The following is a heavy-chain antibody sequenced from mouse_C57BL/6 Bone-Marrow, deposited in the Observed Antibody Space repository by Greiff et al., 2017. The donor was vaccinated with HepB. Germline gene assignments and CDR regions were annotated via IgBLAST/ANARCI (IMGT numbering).Heavy chain of an antibody. J-gene: IGHJ2*01. CDR3: ARESGLICPFDY. Sequence: VQLQQSGPELVKPGASVKISCKASGYAFSSSWMNWVKQRPGKGLEWIGRIYPGDGDTNYNGKFKGKATLTADKSSSTAYMQLSSLTSEDSAVYYCARESGLICPFDYWGQGTTLTVSS. V-gene: IGHV1-82*01. CDR2: IYPGDGDT. CDR1: GYAFSSSW. D-gene: IGHD1-3*01.